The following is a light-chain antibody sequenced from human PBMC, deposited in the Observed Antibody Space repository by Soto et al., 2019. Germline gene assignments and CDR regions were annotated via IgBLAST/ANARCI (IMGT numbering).Light chain of an antibody. CDR2: DAS. Sequence: DTQMTQSPSTLSASVGDRVAITCRASQSISSWLAWYQQKPGKAPKLLIYDASSLESGVPSRFSGSLSGTEFTLTISSLQPDDFATYYCQQYNSYWTFGQGTKVDIK. CDR3: QQYNSYWT. V-gene: IGKV1-5*01. J-gene: IGKJ1*01. CDR1: QSISSW.